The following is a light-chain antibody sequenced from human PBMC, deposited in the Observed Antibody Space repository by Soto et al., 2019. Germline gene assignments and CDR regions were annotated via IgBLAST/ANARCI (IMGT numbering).Light chain of an antibody. CDR1: QSVSSSY. CDR3: QQYGSSPLT. CDR2: GAS. V-gene: IGKV3-20*01. Sequence: EIVLMQSPGTLSLSPGERATLSCRASQSVSSSYLAWYQQKPGQAPRLLIYGASSRATGIPDRFSGSGSGTDFTLTISRLGPEDFAVYYCQQYGSSPLTFGGGTKVEIK. J-gene: IGKJ4*01.